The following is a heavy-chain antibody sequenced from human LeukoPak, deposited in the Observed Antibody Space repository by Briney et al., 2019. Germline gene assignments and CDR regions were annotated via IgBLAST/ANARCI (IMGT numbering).Heavy chain of an antibody. CDR2: INSDGSST. J-gene: IGHJ5*02. CDR1: RFTFSSYW. CDR3: ARESHITIFGVVIGDWFDP. V-gene: IGHV3-74*01. D-gene: IGHD3-3*01. Sequence: GGSLRLSCAASRFTFSSYWMHWVRQAPGKGLVWVSRINSDGSSTSYADSVKGRFTISRDNAKNTLYLQMNSLRAEDTAVYYCARESHITIFGVVIGDWFDPWGQGTLVTVSS.